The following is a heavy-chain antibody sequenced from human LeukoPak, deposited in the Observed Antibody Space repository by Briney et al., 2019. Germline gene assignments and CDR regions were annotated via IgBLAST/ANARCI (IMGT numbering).Heavy chain of an antibody. CDR1: GGSIRSYY. J-gene: IGHJ3*02. Sequence: SETLSLTCTVSGGSIRSYYWSWIRQPPGKGLEWIGYIYYSESANYNPSLKSRITISVDTSKNQFSLNLNSVTAADTAVYYCARVGGHPLSAFDIWGQGTMVTVSS. CDR3: ARVGGHPLSAFDI. CDR2: IYYSESA. D-gene: IGHD2-15*01. V-gene: IGHV4-59*08.